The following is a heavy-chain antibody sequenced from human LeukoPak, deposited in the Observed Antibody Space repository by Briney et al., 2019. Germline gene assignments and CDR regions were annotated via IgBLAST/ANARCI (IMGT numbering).Heavy chain of an antibody. J-gene: IGHJ4*02. CDR3: ARDATYCTNGVCYTRFDY. D-gene: IGHD2-8*01. Sequence: VGSLRLSCAASGFTFSSYWMSWVRQAPGKGLEWVARMNLDGSEKYYVDSVKGRFTISRDNAETSLYLEMNSLRAEDTAVYYCARDATYCTNGVCYTRFDYWGQGTLVTVSS. CDR2: MNLDGSEK. V-gene: IGHV3-7*01. CDR1: GFTFSSYW.